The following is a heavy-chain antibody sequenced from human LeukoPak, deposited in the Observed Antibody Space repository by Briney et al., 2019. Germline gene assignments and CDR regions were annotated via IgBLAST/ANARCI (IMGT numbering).Heavy chain of an antibody. D-gene: IGHD4-11*01. CDR1: GGSFSGYY. CDR3: ARIWGKARVTTGYYGMDV. V-gene: IGHV4-34*01. Sequence: PSETLSLTCAVYGGSFSGYYWSRIRQPPGKGLEWIGEINHSGSTNYNPSLKSRVTISVDTSKNQFSLKLSSVTAADTAVYYCARIWGKARVTTGYYGMDVWGQGTTVTVSS. J-gene: IGHJ6*02. CDR2: INHSGST.